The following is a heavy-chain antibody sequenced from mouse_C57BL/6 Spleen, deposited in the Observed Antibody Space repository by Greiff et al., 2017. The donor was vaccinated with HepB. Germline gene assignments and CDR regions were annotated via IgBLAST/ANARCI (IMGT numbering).Heavy chain of an antibody. CDR1: GYTFTSYW. V-gene: IGHV1-50*01. D-gene: IGHD1-1*01. J-gene: IGHJ2*01. CDR3: ARQGSSRYYFDY. CDR2: IDPSDSYT. Sequence: QVQLQQPGAELVKPGASVKLSCKASGYTFTSYWMQWVKQRPGQGLEWIGEIDPSDSYTNYNQKFKGKATLTVDTSSSTAYMQLSSLTSEDSAVYYCARQGSSRYYFDYWGQGTTLTVSS.